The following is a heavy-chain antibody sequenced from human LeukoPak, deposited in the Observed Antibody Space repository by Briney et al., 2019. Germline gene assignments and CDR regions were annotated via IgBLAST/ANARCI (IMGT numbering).Heavy chain of an antibody. CDR2: INPNSGGT. V-gene: IGHV1-2*02. J-gene: IGHJ4*02. CDR1: GYTFTVYY. D-gene: IGHD6-13*01. Sequence: ASVKVSCKASGYTFTVYYMHWVRQAPGQGLEWMGWINPNSGGTNYAQKFQGRVTMTRDTSISTAYMELSRLRSDDTAVYYCARGSFIAAAGNGIDYWGQGTLVTVSS. CDR3: ARGSFIAAAGNGIDY.